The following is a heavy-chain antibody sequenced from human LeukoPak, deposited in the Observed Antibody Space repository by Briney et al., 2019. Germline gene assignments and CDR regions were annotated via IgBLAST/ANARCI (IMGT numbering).Heavy chain of an antibody. D-gene: IGHD3-10*01. Sequence: PSETLSLTCAVYGGSFSGYYWSWIRQPPGKGLEWIGEINHSGSTNYNPSLKSRVTISVDTSKNQFSLKLSSVTAADTAVYYCARRNAMVGYYFDYWGQGTLVTVSS. J-gene: IGHJ4*02. V-gene: IGHV4-34*01. CDR1: GGSFSGYY. CDR3: ARRNAMVGYYFDY. CDR2: INHSGST.